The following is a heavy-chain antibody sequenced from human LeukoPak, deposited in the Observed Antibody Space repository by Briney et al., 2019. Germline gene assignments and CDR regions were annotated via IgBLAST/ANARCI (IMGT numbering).Heavy chain of an antibody. D-gene: IGHD4-17*01. CDR3: ARDRLSTRRTVTSSGNWFDP. Sequence: ASVKVSCKASGYTFTGYYMHWVRQAPGQGLEWMGWINPNSGGTNYAQKFQGRVTMTRDTSISTAYMELSRLRSDDTAVYYCARDRLSTRRTVTSSGNWFDPWGQGTLVTVSS. CDR1: GYTFTGYY. J-gene: IGHJ5*02. CDR2: INPNSGGT. V-gene: IGHV1-2*02.